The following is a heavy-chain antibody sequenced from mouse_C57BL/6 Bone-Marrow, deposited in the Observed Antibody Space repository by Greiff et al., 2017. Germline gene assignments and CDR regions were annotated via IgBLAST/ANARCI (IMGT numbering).Heavy chain of an antibody. Sequence: VQLQQSGPELVKPGASVKISCKASGYAFSSSWMNWVKQRPGKGLEWIGRIYPGDGDTNYNGKFKGKATLTADKSSSTAYMQLSSLTSEDSAVYFCARSSNYVLAYWGQGTLVTVSA. CDR2: IYPGDGDT. CDR3: ARSSNYVLAY. D-gene: IGHD2-5*01. CDR1: GYAFSSSW. J-gene: IGHJ3*01. V-gene: IGHV1-82*01.